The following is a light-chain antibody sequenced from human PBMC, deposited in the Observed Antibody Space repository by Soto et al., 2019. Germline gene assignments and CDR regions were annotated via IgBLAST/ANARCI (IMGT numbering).Light chain of an antibody. J-gene: IGLJ2*01. V-gene: IGLV2-14*01. CDR1: SSDVGGYNY. CDR3: SSYISSSTPV. Sequence: QSVLTQPASVSGSPGQSITISCTGTSSDVGGYNYVSWYQQHPGKAPKLMIYDVSNRPSGVSNRFSGSKSGNTASLTISGLQAEYEADYYCSSYISSSTPVFGGGTKLTVL. CDR2: DVS.